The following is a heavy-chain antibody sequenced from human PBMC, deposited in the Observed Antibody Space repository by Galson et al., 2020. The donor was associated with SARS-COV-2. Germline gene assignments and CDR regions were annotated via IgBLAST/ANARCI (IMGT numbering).Heavy chain of an antibody. Sequence: QLGGSLRLSCAASGFTFSSYAMHWVRQAPGKGLEWVAVISYDGSNKYYADSVKGRFTISRDNSKNTLYLQMNSLRAEDTAVYYCARDSGGLFDYWGQGTLVTVSS. V-gene: IGHV3-30*04. D-gene: IGHD3-10*01. CDR1: GFTFSSYA. CDR3: ARDSGGLFDY. J-gene: IGHJ4*02. CDR2: ISYDGSNK.